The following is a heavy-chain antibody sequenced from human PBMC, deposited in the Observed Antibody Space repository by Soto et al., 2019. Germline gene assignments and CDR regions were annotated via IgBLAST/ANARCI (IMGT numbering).Heavy chain of an antibody. CDR1: GLPFSSYG. D-gene: IGHD6-19*01. Sequence: QVQLVESGGGVVQPGRSLRLPCAASGLPFSSYGMNWVRQAQGKGLDWVAVISYDGSKKYYADSVKGRFTISRDNSKNTLCLQMNSLRTEDTTVYYCAKEWGSGWSWAYNWFDPWGQGTLVTVSS. CDR3: AKEWGSGWSWAYNWFDP. J-gene: IGHJ5*02. CDR2: ISYDGSKK. V-gene: IGHV3-30*18.